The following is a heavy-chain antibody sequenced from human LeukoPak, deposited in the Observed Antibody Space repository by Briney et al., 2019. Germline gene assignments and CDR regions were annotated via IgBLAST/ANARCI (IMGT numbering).Heavy chain of an antibody. V-gene: IGHV3-64*01. D-gene: IGHD3-22*01. Sequence: GGSLRLSCAASGFTFSSYAMHWVRQAPGKGLEYVSAISSNGGSTYYANSVKGRFTISRDNSKNTLYLQMGSLRAEDMAVYYCARWDRPHYYDSSGYTDAFDIWGQGTMVTVSS. CDR2: ISSNGGST. J-gene: IGHJ3*02. CDR1: GFTFSSYA. CDR3: ARWDRPHYYDSSGYTDAFDI.